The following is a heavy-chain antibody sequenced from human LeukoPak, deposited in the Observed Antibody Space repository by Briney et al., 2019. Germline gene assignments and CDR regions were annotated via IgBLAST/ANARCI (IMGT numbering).Heavy chain of an antibody. V-gene: IGHV4-34*01. CDR3: ARVWFGEPIDY. J-gene: IGHJ4*02. Sequence: QSSETLSLTCAVYGGSFSGYYWGWIRQPPGKGLEWIGEINHSGSTNYNPSLKSRVTISVDTSKNQFSLKLSSVTAADTAVYYCARVWFGEPIDYWGQGTLVTVSS. CDR2: INHSGST. CDR1: GGSFSGYY. D-gene: IGHD3-10*01.